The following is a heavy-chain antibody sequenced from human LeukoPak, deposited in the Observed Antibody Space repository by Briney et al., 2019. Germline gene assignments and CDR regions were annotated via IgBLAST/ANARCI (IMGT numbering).Heavy chain of an antibody. CDR1: GGSISSGGYS. Sequence: PSETLSLTCAVSGGSISSGGYSWSWIRQPPGKGLEWIGYTHYSGSANYNPSLKSRVIMSVDTSKSQFSLKLTSVTTADTAVYYCVKDWGATYHFHYWGQGILVTVSS. D-gene: IGHD3-16*01. CDR3: VKDWGATYHFHY. V-gene: IGHV4-61*08. J-gene: IGHJ4*02. CDR2: THYSGSA.